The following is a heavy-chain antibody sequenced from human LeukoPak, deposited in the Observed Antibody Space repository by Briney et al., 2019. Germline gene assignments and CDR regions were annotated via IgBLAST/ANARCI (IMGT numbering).Heavy chain of an antibody. D-gene: IGHD2-15*01. CDR1: GFTFSSYG. J-gene: IGHJ3*02. Sequence: GRSLRLSCAASGFTFSSYGMHWVRQAPGKGLEWVSVIWDDGITKHYADSVKGRFTISRDNSKNTLYLQMNSLRAEDTAVYYCARGGVVYPDSFDIWGRGTMVTVSS. CDR3: ARGGVVYPDSFDI. CDR2: IWDDGITK. V-gene: IGHV3-33*01.